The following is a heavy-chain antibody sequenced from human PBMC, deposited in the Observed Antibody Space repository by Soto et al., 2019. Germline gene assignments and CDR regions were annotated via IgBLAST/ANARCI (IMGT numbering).Heavy chain of an antibody. D-gene: IGHD2-15*01. V-gene: IGHV1-3*01. Sequence: QVLHVQSGTEVKKPGASVKVSCKASGYTFTDYIVHWLRQAPGQRPEWMGWIRGGDGYTIYSGEFRGRISISRDTSASTVYMELSSLRSEDTAVYYCARDAYCSSGRCRYFYNYWGQGTLVTVSS. CDR3: ARDAYCSSGRCRYFYNY. CDR1: GYTFTDYI. J-gene: IGHJ4*02. CDR2: IRGGDGYT.